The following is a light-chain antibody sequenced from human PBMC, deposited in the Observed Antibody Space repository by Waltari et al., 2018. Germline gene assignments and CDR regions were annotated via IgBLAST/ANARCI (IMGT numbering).Light chain of an antibody. Sequence: DIQMTQSPSSVSASVGDRVIITCRASQDINRWLAWYQQKPGEAPKFLIYYASTLQSGVPSRFSGSGSGKEYTLTISSLQPEDFATYYCQQADRFPLTFGGGTKIEI. CDR1: QDINRW. CDR3: QQADRFPLT. V-gene: IGKV1-12*01. J-gene: IGKJ4*01. CDR2: YAS.